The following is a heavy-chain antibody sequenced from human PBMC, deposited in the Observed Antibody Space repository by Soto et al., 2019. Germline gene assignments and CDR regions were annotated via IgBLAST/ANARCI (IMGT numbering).Heavy chain of an antibody. V-gene: IGHV6-1*01. CDR2: TYYRSKWYN. D-gene: IGHD1-7*01. Sequence: SQTLSLTCAISGDSVSSNSAAWNWIRQSPSRGLEWLGRTYYRSKWYNDYAVSVKSRITINPDTSKNQFSLQLNSVTPEDTAVYYCARDFLLNYEGHHYCMDVWGPGATVTLSS. J-gene: IGHJ6*02. CDR3: ARDFLLNYEGHHYCMDV. CDR1: GDSVSSNSAA.